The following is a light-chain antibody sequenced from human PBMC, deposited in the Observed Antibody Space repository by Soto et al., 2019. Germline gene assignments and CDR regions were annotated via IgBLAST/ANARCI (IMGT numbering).Light chain of an antibody. CDR3: QQYGSSIT. V-gene: IGKV3-20*01. J-gene: IGKJ5*01. CDR2: GTS. Sequence: EIVLTQSPGTLSLSPGERATLPCRASQSVKSGYLAWYQHKPGQAPRLLIYGTSSRATGIPDRFSGSGSGTDFTLTISRLEPEDFAVYYCQQYGSSITFGQGTRLEIK. CDR1: QSVKSGY.